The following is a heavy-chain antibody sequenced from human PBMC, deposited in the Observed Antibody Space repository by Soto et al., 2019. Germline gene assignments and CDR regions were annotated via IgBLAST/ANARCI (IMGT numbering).Heavy chain of an antibody. V-gene: IGHV1-69*13. J-gene: IGHJ5*02. CDR1: GGTFSSYA. D-gene: IGHD2-2*01. CDR3: ARGDIVVVPAAMVSSHNWFDP. Sequence: ASVKVSCKASGGTFSSYAISWVRQAPGQGLEWMGGIIPIFGTANYAQKFQGRVTITADESTSTAYMELSSLRSEDTAVYYRARGDIVVVPAAMVSSHNWFDPWGQGTLVTVS. CDR2: IIPIFGTA.